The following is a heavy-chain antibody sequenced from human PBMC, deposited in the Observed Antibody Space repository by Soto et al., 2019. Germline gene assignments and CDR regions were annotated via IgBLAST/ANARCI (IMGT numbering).Heavy chain of an antibody. CDR2: ISGSGDST. V-gene: IGHV3-23*01. CDR3: AKDPPAGYGRAFEV. Sequence: GGSLRLSCAASGFTFGTYAMSWVRQAPGKGLEWVSSISGSGDSTYYADSAKGRFTISRDNSNNTLFLQMNSLRVDDTAKYYCAKDPPAGYGRAFEVWGQGTVVTVS. D-gene: IGHD5-18*01. J-gene: IGHJ3*01. CDR1: GFTFGTYA.